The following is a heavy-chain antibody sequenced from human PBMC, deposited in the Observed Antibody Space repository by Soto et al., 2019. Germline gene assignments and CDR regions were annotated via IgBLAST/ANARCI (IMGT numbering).Heavy chain of an antibody. CDR1: GGTFSSYA. Sequence: QVQLVQSGAEVKKPGSSVKVSCKASGGTFSSYAISWVRQAPGQGLEWMGGIIPVFATPNYAPKFQGRVTITADEPTTTPYMNLSSLSLKDTVVYFCARTGGGVAGLPTWFDPWGQGALVTVSS. CDR2: IIPVFATP. D-gene: IGHD3-16*01. V-gene: IGHV1-69*01. J-gene: IGHJ5*02. CDR3: ARTGGGVAGLPTWFDP.